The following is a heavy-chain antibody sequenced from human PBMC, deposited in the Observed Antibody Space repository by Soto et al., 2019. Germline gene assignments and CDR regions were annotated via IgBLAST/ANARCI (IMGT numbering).Heavy chain of an antibody. Sequence: EVQLVESGGGLVKPGGSLRLSCAASGFSFSSYSMNWFRQAPGKGLEWVSSISSSASHINYADSVKGRFTISRDNAKKSLYVQMNSLRGEDTAVYYCARGYTGYCSGGTCYWFDPWGQGTLVTVSS. CDR1: GFSFSSYS. CDR3: ARGYTGYCSGGTCYWFDP. J-gene: IGHJ5*02. D-gene: IGHD2-15*01. CDR2: ISSSASHI. V-gene: IGHV3-21*01.